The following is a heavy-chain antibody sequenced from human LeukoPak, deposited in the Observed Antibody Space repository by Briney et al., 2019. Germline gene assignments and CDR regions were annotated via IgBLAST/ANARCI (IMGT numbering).Heavy chain of an antibody. Sequence: ASVKVSCKAFGYTFTSNYMHWVRQAPGQGPEWMGVISPSGGSTTYAQKFQGRVTMTRDMSTSTDYMELSSLRSGDTAIYYCARDNSVGDNAWWFDPWGQGTLVTVSS. V-gene: IGHV1-46*01. D-gene: IGHD1-26*01. CDR2: ISPSGGST. CDR1: GYTFTSNY. J-gene: IGHJ5*02. CDR3: ARDNSVGDNAWWFDP.